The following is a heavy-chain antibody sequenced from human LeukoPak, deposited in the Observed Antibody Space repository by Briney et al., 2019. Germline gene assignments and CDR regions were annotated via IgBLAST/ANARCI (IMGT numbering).Heavy chain of an antibody. Sequence: PGGSLRLSCAASGFTFSNFAMHWVHQAPGKGLEWVAMMSYDGSNKYTDSVKGRFTISRDNSKNMVDLYMSNLKIEDTAVYYCERDSWGLDFWGQGTLVTVSS. J-gene: IGHJ4*02. CDR2: MSYDGSNK. CDR3: ERDSWGLDF. CDR1: GFTFSNFA. V-gene: IGHV3-30*04. D-gene: IGHD7-27*01.